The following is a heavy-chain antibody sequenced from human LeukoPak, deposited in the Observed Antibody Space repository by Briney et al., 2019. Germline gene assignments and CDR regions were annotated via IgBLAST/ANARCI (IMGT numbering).Heavy chain of an antibody. J-gene: IGHJ4*02. CDR1: GFPFTNYY. CDR2: INLRDGTT. CDR3: AGHDLPGSSPFDY. V-gene: IGHV1-46*04. Sequence: ASVKVSCKTSGFPFTNYYMHWVRQAPGQGLEWMGVINLRDGTTAYAQKLQGRVTMTRDTSSSTVYMELSSLRSDDTDTAVYYCAGHDLPGSSPFDYWGQGTLVTVSS. D-gene: IGHD2-15*01.